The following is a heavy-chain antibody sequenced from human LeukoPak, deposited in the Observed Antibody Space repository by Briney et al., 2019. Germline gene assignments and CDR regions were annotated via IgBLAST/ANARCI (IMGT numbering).Heavy chain of an antibody. Sequence: PSETLSLTCTVSGGSISSSSYYWSWIRQPPGKGLEWIGYIHYSGSTNYKPSLKSRVTISVDTSKNQFSLKLSSVTAADTAVYYCATFIAVAHYYFDYWGQGTLVTVSS. CDR2: IHYSGST. D-gene: IGHD6-19*01. V-gene: IGHV4-61*05. CDR3: ATFIAVAHYYFDY. CDR1: GGSISSSSYY. J-gene: IGHJ4*02.